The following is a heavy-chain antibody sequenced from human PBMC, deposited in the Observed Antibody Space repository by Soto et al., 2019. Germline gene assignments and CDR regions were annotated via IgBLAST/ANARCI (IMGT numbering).Heavy chain of an antibody. J-gene: IGHJ5*02. CDR3: ARERMTTSWFDP. CDR1: GYTFTSYY. CDR2: INPSGGST. V-gene: IGHV1-46*01. Sequence: QVQLVQSGAEVKKPRASVKVSCKASGYTFTSYYMHWVRQAPGQGLEWMGIINPSGGSTSYAQKFQDRVTMTRDTSTSTVYVELSSLRSEDTAVYYCARERMTTSWFDPWGQGTLVTVSS. D-gene: IGHD4-4*01.